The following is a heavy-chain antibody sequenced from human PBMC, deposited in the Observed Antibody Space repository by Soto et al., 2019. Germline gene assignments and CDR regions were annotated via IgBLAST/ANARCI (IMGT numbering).Heavy chain of an antibody. CDR3: ATWLAGLRAFDF. V-gene: IGHV3-23*01. CDR1: GIAFSNYA. Sequence: EVQLLESGGGLAQPGGSLRLSCATSGIAFSNYAMSWVRQSPGKGLEWVSSIGGFGGSSYYVDSVKGRFAISRDTSKNTLYLQMNNLRAEDTALYYCATWLAGLRAFDFWGQGTPVTVSS. J-gene: IGHJ4*02. D-gene: IGHD4-17*01. CDR2: IGGFGGSS.